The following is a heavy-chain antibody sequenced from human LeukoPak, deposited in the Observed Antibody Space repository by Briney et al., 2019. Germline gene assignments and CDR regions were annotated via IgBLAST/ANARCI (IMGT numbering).Heavy chain of an antibody. D-gene: IGHD3-10*01. Sequence: GGSLRLSCAASGFTFSSYAMSWVRQAPGKGLEWVSAISGSGGSTYYADSVKGRFTISRDNSKNTLYLQMDSLRAEDTAVYYCATYGSGNYYYYGMDVWGQGTTVTVSS. CDR2: ISGSGGST. J-gene: IGHJ6*02. V-gene: IGHV3-23*01. CDR1: GFTFSSYA. CDR3: ATYGSGNYYYYGMDV.